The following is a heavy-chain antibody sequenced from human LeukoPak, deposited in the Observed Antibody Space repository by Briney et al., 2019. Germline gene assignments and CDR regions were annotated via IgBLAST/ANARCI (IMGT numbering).Heavy chain of an antibody. CDR2: IVHDGNKK. J-gene: IGHJ3*02. CDR1: GFTFSSYG. D-gene: IGHD3-9*01. Sequence: PGGSLRLSCAASGFTFSSYGMHWVRQAPGKGLEWVALIVHDGNKKDYADSVKGRFTISRDNSKNTVYLQMDSLKAEDTAVYYCARPGYTAGYDIWGQGTLVTVSS. V-gene: IGHV3-30*02. CDR3: ARPGYTAGYDI.